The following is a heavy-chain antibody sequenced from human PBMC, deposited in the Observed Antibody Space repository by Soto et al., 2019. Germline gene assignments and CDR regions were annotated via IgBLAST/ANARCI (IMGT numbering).Heavy chain of an antibody. CDR2: INPSGGST. V-gene: IGHV1-46*01. CDR1: GYTFTSYA. Sequence: ASVKVSCKASGYTFTSYAIHWVRQAPGQGLEWMGIINPSGGSTYYAQKFQGRVTMTSDTSTSTVYMELSSLRSEDTAVYYCARKTVAGQSRSQFDPWGQGTLVTVSS. CDR3: ARKTVAGQSRSQFDP. J-gene: IGHJ5*02. D-gene: IGHD6-19*01.